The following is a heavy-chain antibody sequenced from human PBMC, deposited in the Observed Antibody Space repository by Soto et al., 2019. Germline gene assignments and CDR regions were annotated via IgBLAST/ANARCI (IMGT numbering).Heavy chain of an antibody. CDR1: GGSVSSGSYY. Sequence: SETLSLTCTVSGGSVSSGSYYWSWIRQPPGKGLEWIGYIYYSGSTNYNPSLKSQVTISVDTSKNQFSLKLSSVTAADTAVYYCASLTHHTAYNWFDPWGQGTLVTVSS. CDR3: ASLTHHTAYNWFDP. V-gene: IGHV4-61*01. CDR2: IYYSGST. J-gene: IGHJ5*02.